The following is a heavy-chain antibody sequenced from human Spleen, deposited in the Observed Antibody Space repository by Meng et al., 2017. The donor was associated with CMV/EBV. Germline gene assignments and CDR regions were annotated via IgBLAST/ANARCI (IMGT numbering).Heavy chain of an antibody. CDR1: GYTFTSYD. V-gene: IGHV1-2*02. CDR3: SRGYTYGWGNFYFDY. Sequence: SGYTFTSYDINWVRQAPGQRLEWMGWINPDSGDTDYARKFQGRVTMTRDTSTTTAYMELRSLRSDDTAVYYCSRGYTYGWGNFYFDYWGQGTLVTVSS. J-gene: IGHJ4*02. D-gene: IGHD3-10*01. CDR2: INPDSGDT.